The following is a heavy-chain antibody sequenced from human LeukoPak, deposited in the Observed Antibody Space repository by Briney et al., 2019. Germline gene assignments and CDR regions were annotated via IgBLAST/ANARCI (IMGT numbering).Heavy chain of an antibody. V-gene: IGHV5-51*01. J-gene: IGHJ5*02. CDR2: IYPGDSDT. D-gene: IGHD3-10*01. CDR3: ARLETLLWFGELLWSWFDP. Sequence: GESLKISCKGSGYSFTSYWIGWVRQMPGKGLEWMGIIYPGDSDTRYSPSFQGQVTISADKSISTAYLQLSSLKASDTAMYYCARLETLLWFGELLWSWFDPWGQGTLVTVSS. CDR1: GYSFTSYW.